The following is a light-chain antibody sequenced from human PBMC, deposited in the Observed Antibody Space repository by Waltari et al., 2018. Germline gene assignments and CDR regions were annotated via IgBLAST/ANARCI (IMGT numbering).Light chain of an antibody. CDR1: SSDVGSHDFNL. CDR2: EGN. V-gene: IGLV2-23*01. CDR3: CSYAGSDTWV. J-gene: IGLJ3*02. Sequence: QSALTQPASVSGSPGQSITISCTGTSSDVGSHDFNLVPWYQQHPGKAPKLMIYEGNKRPSGVSSRFSGSKSGNTASLTISGLQAEDEADYYCCSYAGSDTWVFGGGTKLTVL.